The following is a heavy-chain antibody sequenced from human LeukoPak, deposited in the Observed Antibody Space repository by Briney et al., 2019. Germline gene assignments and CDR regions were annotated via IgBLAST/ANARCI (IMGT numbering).Heavy chain of an antibody. J-gene: IGHJ5*01. CDR3: TRDRVVSGRFGEVAS. CDR2: ISSSSTYI. V-gene: IGHV3-21*01. Sequence: GGSLRLSCAASGFTFSSYSMNWVPQAPGKGLEWVSFISSSSTYIYYADSVKGRFTISRDDAKNSLYLQMSSLRADDTAVYYCTRDRVVSGRFGEVASWGQGTLVTVSS. CDR1: GFTFSSYS. D-gene: IGHD3-10*01.